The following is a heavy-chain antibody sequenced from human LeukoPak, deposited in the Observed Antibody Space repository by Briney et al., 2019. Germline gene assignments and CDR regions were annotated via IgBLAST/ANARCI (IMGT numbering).Heavy chain of an antibody. J-gene: IGHJ4*02. D-gene: IGHD2-21*02. V-gene: IGHV3-23*01. Sequence: GGSLRLSCAGSGFPSSSYAMTWVREAPGKGVEWVSVIRVSGGSTYYADSEKGRFTISRDSSKNMVYVQMNSERVEDGAVYYCAKAQGGMVVTAIDYWGQGTLVTVSS. CDR2: IRVSGGST. CDR1: GFPSSSYA. CDR3: AKAQGGMVVTAIDY.